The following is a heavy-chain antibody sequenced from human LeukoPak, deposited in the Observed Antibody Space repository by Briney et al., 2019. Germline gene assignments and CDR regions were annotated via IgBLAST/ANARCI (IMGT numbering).Heavy chain of an antibody. V-gene: IGHV1-18*01. CDR1: GYTFTSYG. D-gene: IGHD1-26*01. Sequence: GALVKVSCKASGYTFTSYGISWVRQAPGQGLEWMGWISAYNGNTNYAQKLQGRVTMTTDTSTSTAYMELRSLRSDDTAVYYCASTGRVVGATYFDYWGQGTLVTVSS. CDR3: ASTGRVVGATYFDY. J-gene: IGHJ4*02. CDR2: ISAYNGNT.